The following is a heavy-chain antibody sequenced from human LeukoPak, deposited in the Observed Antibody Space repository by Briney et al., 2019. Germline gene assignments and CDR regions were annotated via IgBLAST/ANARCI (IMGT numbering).Heavy chain of an antibody. Sequence: PGGSLRLSCAASGFTFSSYEMNWVRQAPGKGLEWVANIKQDGSEKYYVDSVKGRFTISRDNAKNSLYLQMNSLRAEDTAVYYCAREVGVVVPAATYYYYYMDVWGKGTTVTVSS. V-gene: IGHV3-7*01. CDR1: GFTFSSYE. D-gene: IGHD2-2*01. J-gene: IGHJ6*03. CDR3: AREVGVVVPAATYYYYYMDV. CDR2: IKQDGSEK.